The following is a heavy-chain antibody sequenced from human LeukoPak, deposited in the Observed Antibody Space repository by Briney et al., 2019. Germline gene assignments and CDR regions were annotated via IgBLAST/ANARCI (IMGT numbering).Heavy chain of an antibody. J-gene: IGHJ4*02. D-gene: IGHD3-22*01. CDR3: AKRDYYDSSGYYEGFLYFDY. V-gene: IGHV3-30*18. Sequence: GGSLRLSCAASGFTFSSYGMHWVRQAPGKGLEWVAVISHDGSNKYYADSVKGRFTISRDNSKNTLYLQMNSLRAEDTAVYYCAKRDYYDSSGYYEGFLYFDYWGQGTLVTVS. CDR1: GFTFSSYG. CDR2: ISHDGSNK.